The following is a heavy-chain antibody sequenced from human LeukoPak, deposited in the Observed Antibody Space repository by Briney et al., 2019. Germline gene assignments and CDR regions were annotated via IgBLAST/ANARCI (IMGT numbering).Heavy chain of an antibody. CDR1: GYTFTGYY. D-gene: IGHD1-26*01. Sequence: ASVKVSCKASGYTFTGYYMHWVRQAPGQGLEWMGWINPNSGGTNYAQKFQGRVAMTRDTSISTAYMELSRLRSGDTAVYYCARDRMGAILRMDVWGQGTTVTVSS. CDR2: INPNSGGT. CDR3: ARDRMGAILRMDV. J-gene: IGHJ6*02. V-gene: IGHV1-2*02.